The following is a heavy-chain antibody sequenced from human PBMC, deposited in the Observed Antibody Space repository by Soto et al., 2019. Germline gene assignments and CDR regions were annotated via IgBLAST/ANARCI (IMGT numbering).Heavy chain of an antibody. V-gene: IGHV4-39*02. Sequence: SETLSLPCSVSGGSISYNSYYWGWIRQPPGKGLEWVGGIFYTGTTYYSPSLKDRVTISVDTSKNSFSLNLTSVTAADTAVYFCARLGEQLVAFDYWGQGTLVTVSS. D-gene: IGHD6-6*01. CDR1: GGSISYNSYY. CDR2: IFYTGTT. J-gene: IGHJ4*02. CDR3: ARLGEQLVAFDY.